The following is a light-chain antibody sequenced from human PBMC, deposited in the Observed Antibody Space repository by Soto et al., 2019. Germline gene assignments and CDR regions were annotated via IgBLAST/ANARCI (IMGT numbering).Light chain of an antibody. V-gene: IGKV1-27*01. J-gene: IGKJ4*01. CDR2: DAS. CDR3: QKYNSAPLT. CDR1: QGISNS. Sequence: DIQMTQSPSSLSASIGDRVTITCRASQGISNSLAWYQQKPGKGPSLLIYDASTLQSGVPSRFSGSGSGTDFTLTINSLQPEDVATYYCQKYNSAPLTFGGGTKVDIK.